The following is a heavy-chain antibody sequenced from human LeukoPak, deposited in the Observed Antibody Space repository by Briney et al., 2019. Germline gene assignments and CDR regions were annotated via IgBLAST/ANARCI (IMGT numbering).Heavy chain of an antibody. J-gene: IGHJ3*02. CDR3: ARGRGIYSYGLKDAFDI. V-gene: IGHV4-34*01. Sequence: SETLSLPCAVYGGSFSGYYWSWVRQPPGKGLEWIGEINHSGSTNYNPSLKSRVTISVDTSKNQFSLKLSSVTAADTAVYYCARGRGIYSYGLKDAFDIWGQGTMVTVSS. CDR2: INHSGST. CDR1: GGSFSGYY. D-gene: IGHD5-18*01.